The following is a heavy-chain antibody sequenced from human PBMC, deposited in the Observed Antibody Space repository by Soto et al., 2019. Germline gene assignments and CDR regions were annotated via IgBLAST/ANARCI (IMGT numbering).Heavy chain of an antibody. V-gene: IGHV4-31*03. CDR3: ARGHGTIAAAGTPMLISRLGYFDY. D-gene: IGHD6-13*01. Sequence: KTSETLSLTCTVSGGSISSGGYYWSWIRQHPGKGLEWIGYIYYSGSTYYNPSLKSRVTISVDTSKNQFSLKLSSVTAAGTAVYYCARGHGTIAAAGTPMLISRLGYFDYWGQGTLVTVSS. J-gene: IGHJ4*02. CDR1: GGSISSGGYY. CDR2: IYYSGST.